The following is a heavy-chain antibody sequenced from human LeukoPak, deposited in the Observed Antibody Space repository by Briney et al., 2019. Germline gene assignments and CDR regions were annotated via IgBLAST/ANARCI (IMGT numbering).Heavy chain of an antibody. Sequence: GGTLRLSCAASGFTFSSYGMSWVRQAPGKGLEWVANIKQDGSEKYYVDSVKGRFTISRDNAKNSLYLQMNSLRAEDTAVYYCARGLSGYSSSLGYWGQGTLVTVSS. CDR1: GFTFSSYG. CDR3: ARGLSGYSSSLGY. J-gene: IGHJ4*02. D-gene: IGHD6-6*01. CDR2: IKQDGSEK. V-gene: IGHV3-7*01.